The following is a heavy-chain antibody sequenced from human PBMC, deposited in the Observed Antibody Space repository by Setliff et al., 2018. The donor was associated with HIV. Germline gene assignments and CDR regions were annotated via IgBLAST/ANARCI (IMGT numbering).Heavy chain of an antibody. V-gene: IGHV4-59*11. CDR2: IYSTGST. J-gene: IGHJ4*02. CDR3: AKGAGFYGDYTFDY. CDR1: GASITSHY. Sequence: SETLSLTCTVSGASITSHYWSWIRQSPGRELEWIGYIYSTGSTNYNPSLQSRVSISMDASKNKFSLKVTSVTSADTAVYYCAKGAGFYGDYTFDYWGQGNLV. D-gene: IGHD4-17*01.